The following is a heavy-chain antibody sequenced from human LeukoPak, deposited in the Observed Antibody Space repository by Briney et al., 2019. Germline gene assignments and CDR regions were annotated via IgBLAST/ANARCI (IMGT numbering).Heavy chain of an antibody. CDR3: ARHQDSGWYHYFDY. J-gene: IGHJ4*02. CDR2: IYTSGST. CDR1: GGSISSYY. D-gene: IGHD6-19*01. Sequence: TSETLSLTCTVSGGSISSYYWSWIRQPAGKGLEWIGRIYTSGSTNYNPSLKSQVTISVDTSKNQFSLKLSSVTAADTAVYYCARHQDSGWYHYFDYWGQGTLVTVSS. V-gene: IGHV4-4*07.